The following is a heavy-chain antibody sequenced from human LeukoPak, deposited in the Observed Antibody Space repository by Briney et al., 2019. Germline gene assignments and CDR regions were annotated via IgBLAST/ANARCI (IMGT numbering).Heavy chain of an antibody. Sequence: GGSLRLSCAASGFTFSSYGMHWVRQAPGKGLEWVAVISYDGSNEYYADSVKGRFTISRDNSKNTLYLQMNSLRAEDTAVYYCAKGKEWELPDYFDYWGQGTLVTVSS. CDR3: AKGKEWELPDYFDY. CDR1: GFTFSSYG. J-gene: IGHJ4*02. V-gene: IGHV3-30*18. D-gene: IGHD1-26*01. CDR2: ISYDGSNE.